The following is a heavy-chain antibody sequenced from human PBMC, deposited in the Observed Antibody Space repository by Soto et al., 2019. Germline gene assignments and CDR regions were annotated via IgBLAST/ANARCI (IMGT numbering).Heavy chain of an antibody. Sequence: EVQVLESGGGWLQPGGSRRPPCEGPGLPVTILAMPWIAQAQGKGPEGVPTITADGGTYYADSVKGRFAMSRDTSESTLYLQMNSLGAEDTAAYYCAPHVSCSGGSCQYDAFAIRGQGTMVTVSS. CDR1: GLPVTILA. J-gene: IGHJ3*02. D-gene: IGHD2-15*01. V-gene: IGHV3-23*01. CDR3: APHVSCSGGSCQYDAFAI. CDR2: ITADGGT.